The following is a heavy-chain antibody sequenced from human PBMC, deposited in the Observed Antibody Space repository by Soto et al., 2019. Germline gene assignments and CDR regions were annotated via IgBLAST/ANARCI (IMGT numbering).Heavy chain of an antibody. J-gene: IGHJ5*02. Sequence: ASVKVSCKASGYSFTSNDINWVRQATGQGLEWMGWMNPNSDNTGYAQKFQGRLTMTRSTSTNTAYMELNSLTSEDTAVYFCARMETFGSLNWFDPWGQGTLVTVSS. CDR2: MNPNSDNT. V-gene: IGHV1-8*01. D-gene: IGHD3-16*01. CDR1: GYSFTSND. CDR3: ARMETFGSLNWFDP.